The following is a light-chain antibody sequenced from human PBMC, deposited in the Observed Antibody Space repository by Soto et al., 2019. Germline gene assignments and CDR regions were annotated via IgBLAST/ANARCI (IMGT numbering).Light chain of an antibody. CDR2: GAS. V-gene: IGKV3-15*01. Sequence: EIVMTQSPATLSVSPGERATLSCRASQSVSSNLAWYQQKPGQAPRLLIYGASTRPTGSPARFSGSGSGTEFTLTISSLQSEDFAVYYWQQYNNWPPTFGQGTKVEIK. CDR3: QQYNNWPPT. J-gene: IGKJ1*01. CDR1: QSVSSN.